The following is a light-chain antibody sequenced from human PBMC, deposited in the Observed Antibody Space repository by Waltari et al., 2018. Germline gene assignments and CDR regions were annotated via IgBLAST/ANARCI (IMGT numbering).Light chain of an antibody. CDR1: RGHTTYA. V-gene: IGLV4-69*01. Sequence: QFVLTQSPSASASLGASVKLTCTLSRGHTTYAIAWHQQQPKKGPRFLMKLNSDGSHTKGDGIPGRFAGSSSGAERFLTISSLQSEDEGDYYCQTWDTDIHVVFGGGTKL. CDR2: LNSDGSH. J-gene: IGLJ2*01. CDR3: QTWDTDIHVV.